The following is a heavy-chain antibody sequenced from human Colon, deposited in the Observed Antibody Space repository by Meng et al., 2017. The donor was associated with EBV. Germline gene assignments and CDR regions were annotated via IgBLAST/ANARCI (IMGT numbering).Heavy chain of an antibody. CDR3: ARGNAYNAPSFDY. CDR2: IYHGGNT. D-gene: IGHD5-24*01. V-gene: IGHV4-4*02. Sequence: QVQLQESGPGLVEPSGTLYLTGAVPGASISSNNWWSWVRQPPGKGLEWIGEIYHGGNTNYNPSLKSRVTISVDRSNDQFSLSLSSVTAADTAVYYCARGNAYNAPSFDYWGQGTLVTVSS. J-gene: IGHJ4*02. CDR1: GASISSNNW.